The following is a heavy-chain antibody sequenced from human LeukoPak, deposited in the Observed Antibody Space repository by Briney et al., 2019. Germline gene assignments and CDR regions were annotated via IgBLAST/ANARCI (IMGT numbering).Heavy chain of an antibody. J-gene: IGHJ4*02. Sequence: SVKVSCKASGGTFSSYAISWVRQAPGQGLEWMGGIIPIFSTANYAQKFQGRVTITAHESTSTAYMELSSLRSEDTAVYYCARGPEGEYQLLTFLAYWGQGTLVTVSS. D-gene: IGHD2-2*01. V-gene: IGHV1-69*13. CDR2: IIPIFSTA. CDR3: ARGPEGEYQLLTFLAY. CDR1: GGTFSSYA.